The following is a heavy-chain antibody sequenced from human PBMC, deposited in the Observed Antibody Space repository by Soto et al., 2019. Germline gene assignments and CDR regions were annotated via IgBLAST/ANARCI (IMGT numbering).Heavy chain of an antibody. CDR2: IYYSGST. V-gene: IGHV4-31*03. CDR1: GGSISSGGYY. Sequence: SETLSLTCTVSGGSISSGGYYWSWIRQHPGKGLEWIGYIYYSGSTYYNPSLKSRVTISVDTSKNQFSLKLSSVTAADTAVYYCAGHQGYYGYNWFDPWGQGTLVTVSS. J-gene: IGHJ5*02. CDR3: AGHQGYYGYNWFDP. D-gene: IGHD3-10*01.